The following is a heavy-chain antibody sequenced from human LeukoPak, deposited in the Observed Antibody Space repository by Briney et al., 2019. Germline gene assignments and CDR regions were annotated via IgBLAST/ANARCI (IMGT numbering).Heavy chain of an antibody. Sequence: GGSLRLSCAASGFTFSSCGMHWARQAPGKGLEWVAFIRYDGSDKYYEDSVKGRLTISRDNAKNTLYLQMNSLRAEDTAVYYCAKVGIAAAAGDYWGQGTLVTVSS. J-gene: IGHJ4*02. CDR3: AKVGIAAAAGDY. CDR2: IRYDGSDK. D-gene: IGHD6-13*01. V-gene: IGHV3-30*02. CDR1: GFTFSSCG.